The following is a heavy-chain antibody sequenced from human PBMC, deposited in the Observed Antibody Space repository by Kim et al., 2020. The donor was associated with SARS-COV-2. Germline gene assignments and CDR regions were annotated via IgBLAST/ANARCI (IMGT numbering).Heavy chain of an antibody. CDR2: INSDGSRR. Sequence: GGSLRLSCAASGFTFSSYWMHWVRQAPGKGLVWISYINSDGSRRNYADSVKGRFTISRDNAKNTLYLQMNTLRAEDTAVYYCIRFSEGVAHWGQGTLVTVYS. CDR1: GFTFSSYW. V-gene: IGHV3-74*01. CDR3: IRFSEGVAH. J-gene: IGHJ4*02. D-gene: IGHD2-21*01.